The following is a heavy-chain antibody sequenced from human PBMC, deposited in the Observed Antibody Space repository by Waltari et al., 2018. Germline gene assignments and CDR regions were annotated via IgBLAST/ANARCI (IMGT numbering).Heavy chain of an antibody. J-gene: IGHJ4*02. Sequence: EVQLLESGGGLVTPGGSLRLSCEASRFTFGTYSLNWVRQAPGKGLGWVSSISPDSSYIYYAGSVKGRFTISRDNAKNSLYVQMSSLRAEDTAVYYCARVSGRLERYSDLDYWGQGTLVTVSS. CDR3: ARVSGRLERYSDLDY. CDR2: ISPDSSYI. V-gene: IGHV3-21*01. CDR1: RFTFGTYS. D-gene: IGHD1-1*01.